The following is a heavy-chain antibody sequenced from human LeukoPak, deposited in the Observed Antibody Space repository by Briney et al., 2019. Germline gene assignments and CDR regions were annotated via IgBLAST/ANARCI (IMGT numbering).Heavy chain of an antibody. Sequence: GESLKISCKASGYSFTSYWIGWVRQMPGKGLEWMGTIYPGDSDTRYSPSFQGQVTISADKSVTTAHLQWSSLKASDTAIYYCARHVTMVRGILNAFNIWGQGTMVTVSS. CDR3: ARHVTMVRGILNAFNI. V-gene: IGHV5-51*01. D-gene: IGHD3-10*01. CDR1: GYSFTSYW. J-gene: IGHJ3*02. CDR2: IYPGDSDT.